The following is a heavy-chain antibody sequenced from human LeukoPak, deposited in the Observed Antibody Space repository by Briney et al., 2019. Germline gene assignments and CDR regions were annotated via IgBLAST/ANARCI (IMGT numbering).Heavy chain of an antibody. CDR2: IYHSGST. J-gene: IGHJ5*02. V-gene: IGHV4-38-2*02. Sequence: SETLSLTCTVSGYSISSGYYWGWIRQPPGKGLEWIGSIYHSGSTYYNPSLKSRVTISVDTSKNQFSLKLSSVTAADTAVYYCARMAEYSGSSGFIGWFDPWGQGTLVTVSS. CDR1: GYSISSGYY. D-gene: IGHD6-6*01. CDR3: ARMAEYSGSSGFIGWFDP.